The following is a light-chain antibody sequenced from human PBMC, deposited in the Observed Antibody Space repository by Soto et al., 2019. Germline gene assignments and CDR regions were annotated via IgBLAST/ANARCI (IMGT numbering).Light chain of an antibody. CDR2: GAS. Sequence: EIVLTQSPGTLSLSPGERASLSCRASQSVGNNYLAWYQQKPGQAPRLLIFGASSRATGIPDRFSGSGSGTDFTLTISRLEPEDFAVYYCQQYAGSPPRTFGQGTKVDIK. V-gene: IGKV3-20*01. CDR3: QQYAGSPPRT. CDR1: QSVGNNY. J-gene: IGKJ1*01.